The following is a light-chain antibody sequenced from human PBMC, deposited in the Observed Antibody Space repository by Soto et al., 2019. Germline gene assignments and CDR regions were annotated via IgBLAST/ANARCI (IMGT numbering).Light chain of an antibody. J-gene: IGKJ5*01. V-gene: IGKV3-15*01. CDR1: QSVSSN. Sequence: IVLTQSLATLSVSPGDTATLSCRANQSVSSNLAWYQQKPGQAPRLLIYGASTRATAIPARFSGSGSGTEFTLNITSLQSEDIAVYYCQQYDTWLVWTFGQGARPEIK. CDR3: QQYDTWLVWT. CDR2: GAS.